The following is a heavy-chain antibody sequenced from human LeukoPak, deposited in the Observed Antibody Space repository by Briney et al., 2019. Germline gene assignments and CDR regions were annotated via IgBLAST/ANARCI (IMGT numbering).Heavy chain of an antibody. J-gene: IGHJ4*02. CDR3: AKEERRYYDILTGYYNPGVSDY. CDR2: ISSSGSTI. CDR1: GFTFSSYE. V-gene: IGHV3-48*03. Sequence: GGSLRLSCAASGFTFSSYEMNWVRQAPGKGLEWVSYISSSGSTIYYADSVKGRFTISRDNSKNTLNLQMNSLRAEDTAVYYCAKEERRYYDILTGYYNPGVSDYWGQGTLVTVSS. D-gene: IGHD3-9*01.